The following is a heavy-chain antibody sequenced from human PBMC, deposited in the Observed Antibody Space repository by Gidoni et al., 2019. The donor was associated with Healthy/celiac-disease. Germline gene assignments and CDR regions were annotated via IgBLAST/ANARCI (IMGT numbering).Heavy chain of an antibody. V-gene: IGHV2-5*01. CDR3: AHSHSRYFDWLPRYWYFDL. D-gene: IGHD3-9*01. CDR2: IYWNDDK. J-gene: IGHJ2*01. Sequence: QITLKESGPTLVKPTQTLTLTCTFSGFSLSTSGVGVGWIRQPPGKALEWLALIYWNDDKRYSPSLKSRLTITKDTSKNQVVLTMTNMDPVDTATYYCAHSHSRYFDWLPRYWYFDLWGRGTLVTVSS. CDR1: GFSLSTSGVG.